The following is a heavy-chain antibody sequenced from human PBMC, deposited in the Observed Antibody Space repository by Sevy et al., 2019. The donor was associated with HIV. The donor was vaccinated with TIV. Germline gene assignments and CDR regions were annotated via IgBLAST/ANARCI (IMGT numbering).Heavy chain of an antibody. D-gene: IGHD2-21*01. V-gene: IGHV4-30-4*01. CDR3: ARVGVDYYFDY. Sequence: SETLSLTCTVSGGSISSGDYYWSWIRQPPGKGLEWIGYIYYSGSTYYNPSLKSRVTISVDTSKNQFSLKLSSVTAADTAVCYCARVGVDYYFDYWGQGTLVTVSS. J-gene: IGHJ4*02. CDR2: IYYSGST. CDR1: GGSISSGDYY.